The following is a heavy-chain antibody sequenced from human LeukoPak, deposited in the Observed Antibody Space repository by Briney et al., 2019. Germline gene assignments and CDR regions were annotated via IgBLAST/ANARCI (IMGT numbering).Heavy chain of an antibody. V-gene: IGHV3-23*01. CDR3: AKSFTGDNYYYGVDV. J-gene: IGHJ6*02. CDR2: IFRSGGDT. CDR1: GFTFSSYA. D-gene: IGHD3-10*01. Sequence: PGRSLRLSCAASGFTFSSYAMTWVRQAPGKGLEWVSAIFRSGGDTYYADSMKGRFTISRDNSKNTLYLQMNSLRVGDTAIYYCAKSFTGDNYYYGVDVWGQGTTVTVSS.